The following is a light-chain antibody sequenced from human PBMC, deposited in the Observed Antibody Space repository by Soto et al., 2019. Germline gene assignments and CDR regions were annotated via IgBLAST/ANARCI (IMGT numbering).Light chain of an antibody. V-gene: IGKV3-15*01. CDR3: QQYSRAPIT. J-gene: IGKJ5*01. CDR2: GAS. Sequence: EMMMTQSPATLSVSPGERATLSCRASQSVRSNLAWYQQKPGQAPRLLIYGASTRATGIPARFSGSGSGTDFTLTITSLQSEDSAVYYCQQYSRAPITFGQGTRLEI. CDR1: QSVRSN.